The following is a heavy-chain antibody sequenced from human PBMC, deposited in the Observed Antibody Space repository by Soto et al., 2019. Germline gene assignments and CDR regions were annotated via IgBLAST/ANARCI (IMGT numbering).Heavy chain of an antibody. V-gene: IGHV3-15*01. CDR1: GYILSNAW. CDR2: IKSRAAGETT. D-gene: IGHD3-10*01. Sequence: EVQLVESGGGLVEPGGPLRLSCEVSGYILSNAWMGWVRQAPGKGLEWVGRIKSRAAGETTDYTAPVKGRFTISGDDSKNTLYLQMSSLKTEDSAVYYCTISLRGGAFDIWGQGTMVTVSS. CDR3: TISLRGGAFDI. J-gene: IGHJ3*02.